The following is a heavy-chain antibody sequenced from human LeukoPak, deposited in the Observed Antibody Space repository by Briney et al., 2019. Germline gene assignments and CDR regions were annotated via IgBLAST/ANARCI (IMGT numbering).Heavy chain of an antibody. Sequence: DSVKGRFTISRDNSKNTLYLQMNSLRAEDTAVYYCARGYYGSGSERYYFDYWGQGTLVTVSS. CDR3: ARGYYGSGSERYYFDY. V-gene: IGHV3-30*07. D-gene: IGHD3-10*01. J-gene: IGHJ4*02.